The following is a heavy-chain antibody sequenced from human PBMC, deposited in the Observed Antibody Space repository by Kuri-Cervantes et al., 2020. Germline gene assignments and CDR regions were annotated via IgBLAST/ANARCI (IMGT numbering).Heavy chain of an antibody. CDR1: GGSISSGGYY. CDR3: AKTSYCGGDCYSGGEYYFDY. V-gene: IGHV4-31*03. Sequence: LRLSCTVSGGSISSGGYYWSWIRQHPGKGLEWIGYIYYSGSTYYNPSLKSRVTISVDTSKSQFSLKLSSVTAADTAVYYCAKTSYCGGDCYSGGEYYFDYWGQGTLVTVSS. D-gene: IGHD2-21*02. J-gene: IGHJ4*02. CDR2: IYYSGST.